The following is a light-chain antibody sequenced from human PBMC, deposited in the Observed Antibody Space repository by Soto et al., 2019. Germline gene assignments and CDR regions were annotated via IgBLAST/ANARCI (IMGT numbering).Light chain of an antibody. Sequence: TVLTQAPGTLSVSPGERASLSCRASQSFSINLAWYQQKAGQAPRLLIYGASSRASGIPARFSGSGSGTDFTLTISRLEPEDFAVYYCLQYGSSPWTFGQGTKVDIK. CDR2: GAS. J-gene: IGKJ1*01. V-gene: IGKV3-20*01. CDR1: QSFSIN. CDR3: LQYGSSPWT.